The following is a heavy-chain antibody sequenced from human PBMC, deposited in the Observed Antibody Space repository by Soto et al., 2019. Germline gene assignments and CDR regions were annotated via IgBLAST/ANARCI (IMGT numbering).Heavy chain of an antibody. D-gene: IGHD2-8*02. Sequence: SETLSLTYAVSGVSISSDAYYWSWIRQHPGKGLEWVGYISYSGSTYYNPSLESRVTMSVDTPKNQFSLRLTSVTAADTAVYYCARHGFTDTLSKFDYWGQGTLVTVSS. V-gene: IGHV4-31*11. J-gene: IGHJ4*02. CDR2: ISYSGST. CDR1: GVSISSDAYY. CDR3: ARHGFTDTLSKFDY.